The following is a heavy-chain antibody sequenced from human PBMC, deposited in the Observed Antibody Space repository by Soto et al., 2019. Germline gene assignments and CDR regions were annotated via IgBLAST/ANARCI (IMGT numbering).Heavy chain of an antibody. D-gene: IGHD1-26*01. CDR3: ARAQGIVGATGAFDI. CDR1: GFTFSSYS. Sequence: GVSLRLSCAASGFTFSSYSMNWVRQAPGKGLEWVSSISSSSSYIYYADSVKGRFTISRDNAKNSLYLQMNSLRAEDTAVYYCARAQGIVGATGAFDIWGQGTMVTVSS. V-gene: IGHV3-21*01. J-gene: IGHJ3*02. CDR2: ISSSSSYI.